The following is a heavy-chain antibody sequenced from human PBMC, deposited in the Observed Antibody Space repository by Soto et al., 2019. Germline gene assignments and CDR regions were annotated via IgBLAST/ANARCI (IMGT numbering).Heavy chain of an antibody. CDR1: GFTFSSYA. J-gene: IGHJ3*02. Sequence: QVQLLESGGGLVQPGRSLRLSCAASGFTFSSYAMHWVRQAPGKGLEWVAVISYDGSNKYYADSVKGRFTISRDNSKNALYLQMTSLSAEDTAVYYCVRQWLVVAGAFDIWGQGTIVTVSS. V-gene: IGHV3-30-3*01. CDR2: ISYDGSNK. CDR3: VRQWLVVAGAFDI. D-gene: IGHD6-19*01.